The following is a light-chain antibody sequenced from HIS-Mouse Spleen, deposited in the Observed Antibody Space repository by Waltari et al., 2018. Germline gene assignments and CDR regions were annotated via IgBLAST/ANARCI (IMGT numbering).Light chain of an antibody. V-gene: IGLV3-10*01. J-gene: IGLJ2*01. Sequence: SYELTHPPQRSLSPGQTARNTRSGNDLQKKYAYWYQQKSGQATVLVIYEDSKRPSGIPERFSGSSSGTMATLTISGAQVEDEADYYCYSTDSSGNHRVFGGGTKLTVL. CDR3: YSTDSSGNHRV. CDR2: EDS. CDR1: DLQKKY.